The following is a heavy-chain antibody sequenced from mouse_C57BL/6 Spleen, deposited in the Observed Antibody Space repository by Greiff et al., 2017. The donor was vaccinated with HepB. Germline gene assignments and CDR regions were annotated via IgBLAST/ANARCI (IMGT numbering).Heavy chain of an antibody. D-gene: IGHD2-5*01. CDR3: ARWGSNYVYAMDY. Sequence: VQLQQSGAELVRPGASVKLSCKASGYTFTDYYINWVKQRPGQGLEWIARIYPGSGNTYYNEKLKGKATLTAEKSSSTAYMQLSSLTSEDSAVYFCARWGSNYVYAMDYWGQGTSVTVSS. V-gene: IGHV1-76*01. CDR2: IYPGSGNT. J-gene: IGHJ4*01. CDR1: GYTFTDYY.